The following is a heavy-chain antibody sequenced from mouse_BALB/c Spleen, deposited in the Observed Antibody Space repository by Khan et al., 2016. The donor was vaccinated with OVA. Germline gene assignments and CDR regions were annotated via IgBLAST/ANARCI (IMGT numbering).Heavy chain of an antibody. V-gene: IGHV1S132*01. D-gene: IGHD1-1*01. Sequence: VQLQQSGAELVRPGASVKLSCKTSGYIFTSYWIHWVKQRSGQGLEWIARIYPGTDNTYYNEKLRDKATLTADKSSSTAYIQLSSLKAEDSAVYFCAREEALYYFAYWGQGTTLTVSS. CDR2: IYPGTDNT. CDR3: AREEALYYFAY. J-gene: IGHJ2*01. CDR1: GYIFTSYW.